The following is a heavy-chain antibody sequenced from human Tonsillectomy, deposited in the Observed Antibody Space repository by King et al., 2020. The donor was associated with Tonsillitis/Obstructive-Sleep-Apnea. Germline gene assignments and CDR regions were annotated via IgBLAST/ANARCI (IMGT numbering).Heavy chain of an antibody. CDR1: GYTFTGYY. D-gene: IGHD2-2*01. CDR3: ARDLLDIVVVPAAQSGWFDP. Sequence: VQLVESGAEVKKPGASVKVSCKASGYTFTGYYMHWVRQAPGQGLEWMGRINPNSGGTNYAQKFQGRVTMTRDTSISTAYMELSRLRSDDTAVYYCARDLLDIVVVPAAQSGWFDPWGQGTLVTVSS. V-gene: IGHV1-2*06. CDR2: INPNSGGT. J-gene: IGHJ5*02.